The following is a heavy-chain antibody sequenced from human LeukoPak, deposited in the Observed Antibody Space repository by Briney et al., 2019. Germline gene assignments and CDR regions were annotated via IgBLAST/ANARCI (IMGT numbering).Heavy chain of an antibody. CDR3: ATKFPKVRGVTLTDY. CDR1: GFTFSSYG. V-gene: IGHV3-30*03. J-gene: IGHJ4*02. Sequence: GRSLRLSCAASGFTFSSYGMHWVRQAPGKGLEWVAVISYDGSNKYYADSVKGRFTISRDNSKNTLYLQMNSLRAEDTAVYYCATKFPKVRGVTLTDYWGQGTLVTVSS. D-gene: IGHD3-10*01. CDR2: ISYDGSNK.